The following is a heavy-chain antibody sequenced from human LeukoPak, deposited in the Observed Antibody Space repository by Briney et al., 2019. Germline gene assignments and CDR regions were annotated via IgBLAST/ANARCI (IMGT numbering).Heavy chain of an antibody. Sequence: GGSLRLSCAASGFTFSSYSMNWVRQAPGKGQEWVSSISSGSSYIYYADSVKGRFTISRDNAKNSLYLQMNSLRAEDTAVYYCARDYSAGHYWGQGTLVTVSS. CDR2: ISSGSSYI. J-gene: IGHJ4*02. CDR1: GFTFSSYS. D-gene: IGHD6-13*01. V-gene: IGHV3-21*01. CDR3: ARDYSAGHY.